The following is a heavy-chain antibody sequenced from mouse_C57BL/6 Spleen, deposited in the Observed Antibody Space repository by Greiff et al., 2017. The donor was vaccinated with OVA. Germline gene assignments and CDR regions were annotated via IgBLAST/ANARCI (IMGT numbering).Heavy chain of an antibody. D-gene: IGHD2-4*01. CDR1: GFSFNTYA. V-gene: IGHV10-1*01. CDR2: IRSKSNNYAT. J-gene: IGHJ3*01. Sequence: EVMLVESGGGLVQPKGSLKLSCAASGFSFNTYAMNWVRQAPGKGLEWVARIRSKSNNYATYYADSVKDRFTISRDDSESMLYLQMNNLKTEDTAMYYCVRSYDSSAWFAYWGQGTLVTVSA. CDR3: VRSYDSSAWFAY.